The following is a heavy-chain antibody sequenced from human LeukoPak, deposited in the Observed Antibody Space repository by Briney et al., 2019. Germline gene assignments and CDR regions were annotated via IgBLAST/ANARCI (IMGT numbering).Heavy chain of an antibody. J-gene: IGHJ4*02. Sequence: GGSLRLSCAASGFTVSSNYMSWVRQAPGKGLEWVSVIYSGGSTYYADFVKGRFTISRDNSKNTLYLQMNSLRAEDTAVYYCARDDRFDWSSYWGQGTLVTVSS. CDR3: ARDDRFDWSSY. CDR2: IYSGGST. D-gene: IGHD3-9*01. CDR1: GFTVSSNY. V-gene: IGHV3-53*01.